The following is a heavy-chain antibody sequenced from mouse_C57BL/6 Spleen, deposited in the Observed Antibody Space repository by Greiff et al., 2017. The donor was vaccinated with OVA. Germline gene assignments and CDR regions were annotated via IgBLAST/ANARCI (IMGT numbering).Heavy chain of an antibody. V-gene: IGHV5-17*01. CDR2: ISSGSSTI. J-gene: IGHJ4*01. CDR3: ARGSGWNYYAMDY. Sequence: DVKLVESGGGLVKPGGSLKLSCAASGFTFSDYGMHWVRQAPEKGLEWVAYISSGSSTIYYADTVKGRFTISRDNAKNTLFLQMTSLRSEDTAMYYCARGSGWNYYAMDYWGQGTSVTVSS. D-gene: IGHD3-2*02. CDR1: GFTFSDYG.